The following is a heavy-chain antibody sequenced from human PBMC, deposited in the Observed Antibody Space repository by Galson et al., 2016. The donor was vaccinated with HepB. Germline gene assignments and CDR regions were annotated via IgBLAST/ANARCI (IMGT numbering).Heavy chain of an antibody. D-gene: IGHD5-12*01. J-gene: IGHJ6*02. CDR1: GGSISSYY. CDR2: IDHGGST. CDR3: AGVATPQYYYYGMDV. Sequence: SETLSLTCTVSGGSISSYYWSWIRQPPGKGLEWIGEIDHGGSTNYNPSLKSRVTISIDTSKHQFSLKLSSVTAADTAVYYCAGVATPQYYYYGMDVWGQGTTVTVSS. V-gene: IGHV4-34*01.